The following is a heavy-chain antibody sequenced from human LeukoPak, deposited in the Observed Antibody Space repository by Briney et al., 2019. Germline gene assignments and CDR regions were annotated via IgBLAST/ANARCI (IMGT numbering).Heavy chain of an antibody. CDR2: INPSGGST. CDR1: GYAFTSYY. Sequence: ASVKVSCKASGYAFTSYYMHWVRQAPGQGLEWMGIINPSGGSTSYAQKFQGRVTMTRDMSTSTVYMELSSLRSDDTAVYYCARVPRRVLAGDYYFDYWGQGTLVTVSS. CDR3: ARVPRRVLAGDYYFDY. V-gene: IGHV1-46*01. J-gene: IGHJ4*02. D-gene: IGHD4/OR15-4a*01.